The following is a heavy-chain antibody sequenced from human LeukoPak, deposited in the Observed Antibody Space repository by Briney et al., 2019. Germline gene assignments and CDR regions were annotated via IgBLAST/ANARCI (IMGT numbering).Heavy chain of an antibody. CDR3: ARDSVLLGAFDI. D-gene: IGHD3-10*01. CDR1: GFTFDDYG. Sequence: SGGSLRLSCAASGFTFDDYGMSWVRQAPGKGLEWVSGINWNGGSTGYADSVKGRFTISRDNAKNSLYLQMNSLRAEDTALHYCARDSVLLGAFDIWGQGTMVTVSS. J-gene: IGHJ3*02. CDR2: INWNGGST. V-gene: IGHV3-20*04.